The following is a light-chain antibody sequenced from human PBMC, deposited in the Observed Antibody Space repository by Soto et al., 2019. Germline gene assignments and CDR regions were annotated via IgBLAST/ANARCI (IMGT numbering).Light chain of an antibody. CDR3: QQHSDWPLT. Sequence: EIGLTQSPATLSLSPGERATLSCRASQSISSYLAWYQQKPGQAPRLLIYDASNRATGIPARFSGSGSGTDFTLTISTLESEDFAVYYCQQHSDWPLTFGGGTKVEIK. CDR1: QSISSY. V-gene: IGKV3-11*01. J-gene: IGKJ4*01. CDR2: DAS.